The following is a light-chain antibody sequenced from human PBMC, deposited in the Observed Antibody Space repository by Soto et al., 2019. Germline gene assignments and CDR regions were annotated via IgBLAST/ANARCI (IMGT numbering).Light chain of an antibody. V-gene: IGLV6-57*03. CDR1: SGSIASNY. Sequence: NFMLTQPDSVSESPGKTVTISCTRSSGSIASNYVQWYQQRPGSAPTTVIYEDNQRPSGVPDRFSGSIDSSSNSASLTISGLKTEDEADYFCQSYHSSNHWVFGGGTKVTVL. CDR3: QSYHSSNHWV. CDR2: EDN. J-gene: IGLJ3*02.